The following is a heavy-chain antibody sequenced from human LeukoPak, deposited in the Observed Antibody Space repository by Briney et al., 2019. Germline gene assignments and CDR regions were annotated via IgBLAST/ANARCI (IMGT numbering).Heavy chain of an antibody. J-gene: IGHJ4*02. CDR3: ARAGQWELLDYFDY. D-gene: IGHD1-26*01. CDR1: GYTFTGYY. V-gene: IGHV1-2*02. Sequence: ASVKVSCKASGYTFTGYYTHWVRQAPGQGLEWMGWINPNSGGTNYAQKFQGRVTMTRDTSISTAYMELSRLRSDDTAVYYCARAGQWELLDYFDYWGQGTLVTVSS. CDR2: INPNSGGT.